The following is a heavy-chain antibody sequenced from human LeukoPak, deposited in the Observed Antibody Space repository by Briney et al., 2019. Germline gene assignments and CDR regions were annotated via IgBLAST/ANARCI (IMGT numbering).Heavy chain of an antibody. J-gene: IGHJ3*02. D-gene: IGHD1-1*01. CDR3: ARVTPEYNWNDANDAFDI. CDR2: IYYSGST. V-gene: IGHV4-59*01. CDR1: GVSISSYY. Sequence: SETLSRTCTGSGVSISSYYWSWLRQPPGKGLEWMGYIYYSGSTNYDPYLKSRVTISVDTSKNQFSLKLSSVTAADTAVYYCARVTPEYNWNDANDAFDIWGQGTMVTVSS.